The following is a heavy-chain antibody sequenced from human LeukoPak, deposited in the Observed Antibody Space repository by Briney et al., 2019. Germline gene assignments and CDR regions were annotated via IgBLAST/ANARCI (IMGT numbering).Heavy chain of an antibody. J-gene: IGHJ4*02. Sequence: PGRSLRLSCAASGFTFHQDAIHWVRQVPGKGLEWASGISWNSGSIGYADSVRGRFTISRDNAKNSVYLQMNSLRAEDTALYYCAKDKAPLYSGYDWDLDFWGQGTLVIVSS. CDR2: ISWNSGSI. D-gene: IGHD5-12*01. CDR3: AKDKAPLYSGYDWDLDF. V-gene: IGHV3-9*01. CDR1: GFTFHQDA.